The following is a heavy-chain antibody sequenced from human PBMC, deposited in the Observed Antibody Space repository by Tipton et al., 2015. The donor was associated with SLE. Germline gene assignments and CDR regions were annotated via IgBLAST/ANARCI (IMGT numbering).Heavy chain of an antibody. CDR1: GGSFNVFNGYY. J-gene: IGHJ4*02. V-gene: IGHV4-34*01. CDR3: ARGVDY. Sequence: TLSLTCSAYGGSFNVFNGYYCSWFRQPPGKGLEWIGEINQSGSTNYNPSLKRRVTMSVDTSKNHFSLKLTSVTAADTATYYCARGVDYWGQGTLVTVSS. CDR2: INQSGST.